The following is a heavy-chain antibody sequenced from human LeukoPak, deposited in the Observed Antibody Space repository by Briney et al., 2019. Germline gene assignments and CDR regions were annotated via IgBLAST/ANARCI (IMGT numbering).Heavy chain of an antibody. CDR2: INEDGGVK. CDR1: GFTFSTYW. D-gene: IGHD6-6*01. J-gene: IGHJ5*02. CDR3: ARALARLSWFDP. V-gene: IGHV3-7*03. Sequence: GGSLRLSCAASGFTFSTYWMSWVRQAPGKELEGVGNINEDGGVKYYVDSVKGRFTISRDNAETSLYLQMNSLRAEDTAVYYCARALARLSWFDPWGQGTLVPVSS.